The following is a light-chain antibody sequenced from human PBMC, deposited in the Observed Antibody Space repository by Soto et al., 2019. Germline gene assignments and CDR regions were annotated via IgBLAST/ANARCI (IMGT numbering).Light chain of an antibody. CDR2: GAS. J-gene: IGKJ5*01. Sequence: EIVMTQSPATLSFHPLGIATLSCRASQSVGLSLAWYQQKPGQAPRLLIYGASTRATGIPDRFSGSGSGTDFTLTISRLEPEDFAVYYCQQYSSSPSITFGQGTRLEIK. V-gene: IGKV3-20*01. CDR3: QQYSSSPSIT. CDR1: QSVGLS.